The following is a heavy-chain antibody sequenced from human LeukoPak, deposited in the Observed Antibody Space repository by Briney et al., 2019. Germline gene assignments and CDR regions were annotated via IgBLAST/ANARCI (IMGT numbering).Heavy chain of an antibody. CDR2: ISSSGSTI. Sequence: GGSLRLSCAASGFTFSDYYMSWIRQAPGKGLEWVSYISSSGSTIYYADSVKGRFTISRDNAKNSLYLQMSSLRAEDTAVYYCARDLGDYYYYYGMDVWGQGTTVTVSS. CDR1: GFTFSDYY. J-gene: IGHJ6*02. V-gene: IGHV3-11*01. CDR3: ARDLGDYYYYYGMDV.